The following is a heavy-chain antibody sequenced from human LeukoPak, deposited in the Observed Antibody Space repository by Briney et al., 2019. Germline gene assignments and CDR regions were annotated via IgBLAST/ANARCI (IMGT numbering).Heavy chain of an antibody. CDR1: GGSISGYT. CDR3: ARGVVGATAFDY. J-gene: IGHJ4*02. Sequence: SETLFLTCTVSGGSISGYTGSWIRQPAGKGLEWIGRIYASGSTNYNPSLQGRVTMSVDTSRGQFFLMVHSVTAADTAVYYCARGVVGATAFDYWGQGTVVTASS. V-gene: IGHV4-4*07. D-gene: IGHD1-26*01. CDR2: IYASGST.